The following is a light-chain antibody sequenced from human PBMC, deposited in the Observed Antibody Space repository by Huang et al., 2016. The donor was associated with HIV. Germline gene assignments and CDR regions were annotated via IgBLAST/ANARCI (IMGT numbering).Light chain of an antibody. Sequence: IVMTPTPATLPVSLGGRATRYCRASQSGSTNLAWYQQKPGQTPRLIIYGSTTRATGVPARFSGSGSGTDFTLTINSLQSEDFGIYYCQQYNNWHLTFGGGTKV. CDR3: QQYNNWHLT. CDR1: QSGSTN. V-gene: IGKV3-15*01. J-gene: IGKJ4*01. CDR2: GST.